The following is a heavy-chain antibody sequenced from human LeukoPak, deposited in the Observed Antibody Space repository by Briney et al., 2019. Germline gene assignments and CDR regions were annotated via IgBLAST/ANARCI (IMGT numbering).Heavy chain of an antibody. CDR3: ARGLYCTNGECRDY. CDR2: MNPNSGNT. CDR1: GYTFTSYD. Sequence: GASVKVSCKASGYTFTSYDINWVRQATGQGLEWMGWMNPNSGNTGYAQKFQGRVTMTRNTSISIACMELSSLRSEDTAVYYCARGLYCTNGECRDYWGQGTLVTVSS. J-gene: IGHJ4*02. D-gene: IGHD2-8*01. V-gene: IGHV1-8*01.